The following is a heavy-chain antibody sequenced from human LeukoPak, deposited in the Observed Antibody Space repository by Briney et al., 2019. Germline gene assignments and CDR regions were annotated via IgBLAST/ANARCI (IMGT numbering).Heavy chain of an antibody. D-gene: IGHD3-10*01. V-gene: IGHV3-23*01. CDR2: ISGSGGST. J-gene: IGHJ4*02. Sequence: ETLSLTCTVSGGSISSSSYYWGWIRQPPGKGLEWVSAISGSGGSTYYADSVKGRFTISRDNSKNTLYLQMNSLRAEDTAVYYCAKDRGRLLWFGTTFDYWGQGTLVTVSS. CDR1: GGSISSSSYY. CDR3: AKDRGRLLWFGTTFDY.